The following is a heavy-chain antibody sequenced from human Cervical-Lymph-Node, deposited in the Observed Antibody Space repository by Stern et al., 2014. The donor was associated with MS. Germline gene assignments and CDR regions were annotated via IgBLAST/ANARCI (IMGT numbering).Heavy chain of an antibody. J-gene: IGHJ6*02. Sequence: QVQLVQSGAEVKKPGSSGKVSCKASGGTLSSYAISWVRQAPGQGLEWMGGIIPTLGTANYAQKFQCRVTITADESTSTAYMELSSLRSEDTAVYFCALGAVVGATDYYYYGMDVWGQGTTVTVSS. CDR3: ALGAVVGATDYYYYGMDV. D-gene: IGHD1-26*01. V-gene: IGHV1-69*01. CDR1: GGTLSSYA. CDR2: IIPTLGTA.